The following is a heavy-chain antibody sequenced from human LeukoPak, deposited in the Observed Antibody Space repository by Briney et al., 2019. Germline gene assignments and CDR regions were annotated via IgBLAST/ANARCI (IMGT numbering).Heavy chain of an antibody. CDR1: GFTFKSYA. J-gene: IGHJ4*02. CDR2: ISDSGTTT. Sequence: GGSLRLSCAASGFTFKSYAMSWVRQAPGKGLEWVSGISDSGTTTHYADSVKGRFTISRDNSKNTLYLQMNSLRAEDTAVHYCAKETSSSFDYWGQGTLVTVSS. V-gene: IGHV3-23*01. D-gene: IGHD6-6*01. CDR3: AKETSSSFDY.